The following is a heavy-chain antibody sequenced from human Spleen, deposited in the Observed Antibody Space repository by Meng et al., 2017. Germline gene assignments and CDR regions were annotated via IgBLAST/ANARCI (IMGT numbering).Heavy chain of an antibody. CDR1: GFNFSSHE. Sequence: SLKIFCAASGFNFSSHEMNWVRQAPGKGLAWVSYISRPGSTIFYADPVKGRFTIARDNAKISLYRQINSLRAEDTAVYYCAGPSYDYVWGSYRRDAFDIWGQGTMVTVSS. D-gene: IGHD3-16*02. V-gene: IGHV3-48*03. CDR2: ISRPGSTI. CDR3: AGPSYDYVWGSYRRDAFDI. J-gene: IGHJ3*02.